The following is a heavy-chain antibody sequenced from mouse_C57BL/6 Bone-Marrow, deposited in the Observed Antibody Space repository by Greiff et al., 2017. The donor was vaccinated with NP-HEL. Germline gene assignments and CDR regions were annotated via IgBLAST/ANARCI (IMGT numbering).Heavy chain of an antibody. Sequence: QVQLKQSGPELVKPGASVKISCKASGYAFSSSWMNWVKQRPGQGLEWIGRISPGDGDTNYNGQFKGKATLTADKSSSTAYMQLSSLTSEDSAVYFCARSYSNSYYYAMDYWGQGTSVTVSS. V-gene: IGHV1-82*01. CDR3: ARSYSNSYYYAMDY. J-gene: IGHJ4*01. D-gene: IGHD2-5*01. CDR1: GYAFSSSW. CDR2: ISPGDGDT.